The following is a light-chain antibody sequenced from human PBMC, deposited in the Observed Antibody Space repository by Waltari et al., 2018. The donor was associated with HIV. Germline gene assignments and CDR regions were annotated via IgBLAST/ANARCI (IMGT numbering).Light chain of an antibody. V-gene: IGKV3-15*01. CDR1: HRISSN. J-gene: IGKJ4*02. CDR2: RAS. CDR3: QEYNNFPLT. Sequence: EILMTQSPATLSVSPGERVSLSCRASHRISSNLGSYQQKPGQAPRPLLYRASSRATGIPARFSGSGSGTEFTLTISSLQSEDFALYYCQEYNNFPLTFCGATQVEIK.